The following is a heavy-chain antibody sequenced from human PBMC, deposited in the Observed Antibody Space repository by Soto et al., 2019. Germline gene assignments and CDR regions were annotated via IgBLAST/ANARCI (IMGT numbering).Heavy chain of an antibody. CDR3: AKDSGYNYGYFRWFDP. CDR2: IFYSGRT. Sequence: SETLSLTCTVSGGSISNYYWSWIRQPPGRGLEWIGHIFYSGRTNYNPALKSRVTLSLDTSKSHFSLKLSSVTAAVTAFFYCAKDSGYNYGYFRWFDPWGQGTRVTVS. CDR1: GGSISNYY. D-gene: IGHD5-18*01. J-gene: IGHJ5*02. V-gene: IGHV4-59*01.